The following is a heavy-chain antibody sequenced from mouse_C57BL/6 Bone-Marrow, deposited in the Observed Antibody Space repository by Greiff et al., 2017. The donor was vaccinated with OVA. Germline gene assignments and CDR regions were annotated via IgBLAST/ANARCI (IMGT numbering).Heavy chain of an antibody. V-gene: IGHV1-74*01. Sequence: VKLQQPGAELVKPGASVKVSCKASGYTFTSYWMHWVKQRPGQGLEWIGRIHPSDSDTNYNQKFKGKATLTVDRSSSTAYMQLSSLTSEDSAVYYCAIEGVYYYGSSPYYFDYWGQGTTLTVSS. CDR2: IHPSDSDT. J-gene: IGHJ2*01. CDR3: AIEGVYYYGSSPYYFDY. CDR1: GYTFTSYW. D-gene: IGHD1-1*01.